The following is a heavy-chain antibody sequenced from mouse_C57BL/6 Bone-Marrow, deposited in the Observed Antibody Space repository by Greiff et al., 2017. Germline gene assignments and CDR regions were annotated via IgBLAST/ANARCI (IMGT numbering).Heavy chain of an antibody. Sequence: EVQRVESGGGLVKPGGSLKLSCAASGFTFSSYAMSWVRQTPEKRLEWVATISDGGSYTYYPDNVKGRFTISRDNAKNNLYLQMSHLKSEVTAMYYCARDNYGYDEGYWYFDVWGTGTTVTVSS. D-gene: IGHD2-2*01. CDR3: ARDNYGYDEGYWYFDV. J-gene: IGHJ1*03. CDR1: GFTFSSYA. CDR2: ISDGGSYT. V-gene: IGHV5-4*01.